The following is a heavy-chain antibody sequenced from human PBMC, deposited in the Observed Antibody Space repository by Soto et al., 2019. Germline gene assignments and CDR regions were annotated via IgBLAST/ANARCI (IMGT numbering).Heavy chain of an antibody. CDR1: GFSFSSYG. CDR3: ARTLHNWKSIPEY. D-gene: IGHD1-20*01. V-gene: IGHV3-23*01. CDR2: IRGSGGST. J-gene: IGHJ4*02. Sequence: QLLESGGGLVQPGASLSLSCAAYGFSFSSYGMSWVRQAAGKGLEWVSVIRGSGGSTYYADSVRGRFTISRDNSKNTLYLQMNSLRAEDTAVYYCARTLHNWKSIPEYWGRGTLVTVSS.